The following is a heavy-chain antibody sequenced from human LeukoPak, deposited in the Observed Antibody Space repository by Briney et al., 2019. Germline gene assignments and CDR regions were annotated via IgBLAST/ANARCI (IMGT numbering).Heavy chain of an antibody. V-gene: IGHV3-7*01. J-gene: IGHJ4*02. CDR1: GFTFSSYW. Sequence: GGSLRLSCAASGFTFSSYWMGWVRQAPGKGLEWVANIKQDGSEKYYVDSVKGRFTISRDNAKNSLYLQMNSLRAEDTAVYYCARAGNSSGCFFDYWGQGTLVTVSS. D-gene: IGHD6-19*01. CDR2: IKQDGSEK. CDR3: ARAGNSSGCFFDY.